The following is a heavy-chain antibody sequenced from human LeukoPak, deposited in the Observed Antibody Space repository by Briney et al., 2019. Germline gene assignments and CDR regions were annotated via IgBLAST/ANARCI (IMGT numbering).Heavy chain of an antibody. CDR1: GDSISSSTYY. Sequence: SETLSLTCTVSGDSISSSTYYWGWIRQPPGEGLEWIATISYTGTTYYNPSLKSRVTISVDTSKNQFSLKLSSVTAADTAVYYCARLPTVTFFDYWGQGTLVTVSS. CDR2: ISYTGTT. CDR3: ARLPTVTFFDY. D-gene: IGHD4-17*01. J-gene: IGHJ4*02. V-gene: IGHV4-39*01.